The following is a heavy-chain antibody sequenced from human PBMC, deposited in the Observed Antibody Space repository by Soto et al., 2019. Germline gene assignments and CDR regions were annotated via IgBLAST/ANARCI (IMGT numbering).Heavy chain of an antibody. CDR3: ARAMFGFEGPHARNYFFYGMDV. D-gene: IGHD3-16*01. CDR1: GFTFGTYA. CDR2: ISYDGGNK. V-gene: IGHV3-30-3*01. J-gene: IGHJ6*02. Sequence: QVHLVESGGGVVQPGRSLRLSCAASGFTFGTYAMHWVRQAPGKGLEWVAVISYDGGNKYYADSVKGRFTTSRDNSKNTLYLQMNSLRTDDTAVYYCARAMFGFEGPHARNYFFYGMDVWGQGSTVTVSS.